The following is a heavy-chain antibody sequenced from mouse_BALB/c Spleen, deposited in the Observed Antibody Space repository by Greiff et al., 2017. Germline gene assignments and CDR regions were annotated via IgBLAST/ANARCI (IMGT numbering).Heavy chain of an antibody. CDR2: IYPGNSDT. D-gene: IGHD1-1*01. CDR1: GYSFTSYW. V-gene: IGHV1-5*01. Sequence: EVKLQESGTVLARPGASVKMSCKASGYSFTSYWMHWVKQRPGQGLEWIGAIYPGNSDTSYNQKFKGKAKLTAVTSASTAYMELSSLTNEDSAVYYCTRWDTTVVADYAMDYWGQGTSVTVSS. CDR3: TRWDTTVVADYAMDY. J-gene: IGHJ4*01.